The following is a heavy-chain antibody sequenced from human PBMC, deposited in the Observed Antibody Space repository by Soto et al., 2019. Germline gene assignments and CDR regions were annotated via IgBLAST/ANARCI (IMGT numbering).Heavy chain of an antibody. CDR1: GFVVSNND. CDR3: TRRARVAPGV. Sequence: EVQVVETGGGLIQPGGSLRLSCAASGFVVSNNDMSWVRQAPGRGLEWVSLIYSSGSTHYADSVRGRCTISRDNCRDTVYLQMDSLRVEDRDLYYCTRRARVAPGVWGQGTLVSVSS. CDR2: IYSSGST. J-gene: IGHJ4*02. V-gene: IGHV3-53*02. D-gene: IGHD6-13*01.